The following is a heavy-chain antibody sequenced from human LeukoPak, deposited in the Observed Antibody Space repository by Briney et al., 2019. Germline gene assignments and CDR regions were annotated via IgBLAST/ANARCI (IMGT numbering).Heavy chain of an antibody. CDR1: GFTFSSYS. V-gene: IGHV3-21*01. CDR3: ARGTMMFDY. CDR2: ISSSSTYI. D-gene: IGHD3-22*01. J-gene: IGHJ4*02. Sequence: PGGSLRLSCAASGFTFSSYSMNWVRQAPGQGLECVSSISSSSTYIYYADSVKGRFTISRDNAKNSLYLQMNSLRAEDTAVYYCARGTMMFDYWGQGTLVTVSS.